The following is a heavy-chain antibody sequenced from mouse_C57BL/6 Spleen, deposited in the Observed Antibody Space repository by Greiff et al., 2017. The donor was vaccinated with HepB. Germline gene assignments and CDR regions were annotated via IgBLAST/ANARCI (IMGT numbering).Heavy chain of an antibody. V-gene: IGHV5-17*01. CDR2: ISSGSSTI. D-gene: IGHD1-1*01. Sequence: DVKLVESGGGLVKPGGSLKLSCAASGFTFSDYGMHWVRQAPEKGLEWVAYISSGSSTIYYADTVKGRFTISRDNAKNTLFLQMTSLRSEDTAMYYCARHYGSSLDVWGTGTTVTVSS. CDR3: ARHYGSSLDV. J-gene: IGHJ1*03. CDR1: GFTFSDYG.